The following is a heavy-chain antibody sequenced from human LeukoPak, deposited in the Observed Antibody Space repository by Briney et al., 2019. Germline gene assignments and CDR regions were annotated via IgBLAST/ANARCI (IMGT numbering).Heavy chain of an antibody. Sequence: GESQKISCKGSGYSFTSYWIGWVRQMPGKGLEWMGIIYPGDSDTRYSPSFQGQVTISADKSISTAYLQWSSLKASDTAMYYCARHRFDHPQIIDYWGQGTLVTVSS. D-gene: IGHD3-10*01. CDR3: ARHRFDHPQIIDY. J-gene: IGHJ4*02. V-gene: IGHV5-51*01. CDR1: GYSFTSYW. CDR2: IYPGDSDT.